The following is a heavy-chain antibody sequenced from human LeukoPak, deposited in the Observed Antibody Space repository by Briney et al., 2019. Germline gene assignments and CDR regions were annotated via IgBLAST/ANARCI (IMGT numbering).Heavy chain of an antibody. J-gene: IGHJ2*01. Sequence: PGGSLRLSCAASGFTFSSYTMNWVRQAPGKGLEWVSSISSSSRYIYYTDSVKGRFTISRDNAKNSLYLQMNGLRAEDTAVHYCARDSSPFYDSANWYFDLWGRGTLVSVSS. CDR1: GFTFSSYT. D-gene: IGHD2/OR15-2a*01. V-gene: IGHV3-21*01. CDR2: ISSSSRYI. CDR3: ARDSSPFYDSANWYFDL.